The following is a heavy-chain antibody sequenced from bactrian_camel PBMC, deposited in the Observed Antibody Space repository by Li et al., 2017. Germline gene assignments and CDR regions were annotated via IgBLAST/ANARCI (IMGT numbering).Heavy chain of an antibody. CDR1: GHIGNPC. D-gene: IGHD1*01. Sequence: HVQLVESGGGSVQAGGSLRLSCTASGHIGNPCMDWFRRASGAERVGIASIYTHSNITKYADSVKGRFNISRDNAKNTVYLQMNSLKSEDTALYYCATDVIVDAAGLFGYWGQGTQVTVS. CDR3: ATDVIVDAAGLFGY. CDR2: IYTHSNIT. J-gene: IGHJ6*01. V-gene: IGHV3S1*01.